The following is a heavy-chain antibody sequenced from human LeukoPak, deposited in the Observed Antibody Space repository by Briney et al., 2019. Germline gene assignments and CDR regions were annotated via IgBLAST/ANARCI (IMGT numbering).Heavy chain of an antibody. CDR3: ARAVSGTRPDDY. Sequence: GSLRLSCTASGFTFSNYAMSWVRQAPGKGLEWVSAISGSGGGTYYADSVKGRFTISRDNSKNTLHLQLNSLRVGDTAMYYCARAVSGTRPDDYWGQGTLVTVSS. D-gene: IGHD1-20*01. CDR1: GFTFSNYA. J-gene: IGHJ4*02. V-gene: IGHV3-23*01. CDR2: ISGSGGGT.